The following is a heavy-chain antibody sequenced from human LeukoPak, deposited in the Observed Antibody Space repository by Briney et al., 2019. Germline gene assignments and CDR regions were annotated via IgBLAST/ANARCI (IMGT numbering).Heavy chain of an antibody. D-gene: IGHD6-6*01. V-gene: IGHV1-2*04. CDR3: ATPREYSSSSTARGYYFDY. Sequence: ASVKVSCKASGYTFTGYYMHWVRQAPGQGLEWMGWINPNSGGTNYAQKFQGWVTMTRDTSISTAYMELSRLRSDDTAVYYCATPREYSSSSTARGYYFDYWGQGTLVTVSS. CDR2: INPNSGGT. J-gene: IGHJ4*02. CDR1: GYTFTGYY.